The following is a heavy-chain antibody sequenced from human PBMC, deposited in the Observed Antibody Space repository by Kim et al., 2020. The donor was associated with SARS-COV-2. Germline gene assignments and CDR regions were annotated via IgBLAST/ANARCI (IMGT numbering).Heavy chain of an antibody. V-gene: IGHV4-31*03. Sequence: SETLSLTCTVSGGSISSGGYYWSWIRQHPGKGLEWIGYIYYSGSTYYNPSLKSRVTISVDTSKNQFSLKLSSVTAADTAVYYCARGFWELRGAAFDIWGQGTMVTVSS. D-gene: IGHD1-26*01. CDR2: IYYSGST. J-gene: IGHJ3*02. CDR3: ARGFWELRGAAFDI. CDR1: GGSISSGGYY.